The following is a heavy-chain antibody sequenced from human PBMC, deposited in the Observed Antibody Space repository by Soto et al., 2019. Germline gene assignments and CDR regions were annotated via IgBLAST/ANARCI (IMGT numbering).Heavy chain of an antibody. CDR2: IWYDGSNK. Sequence: GGSLRLSCAASGFTFSSYGMHWVRQAPGKGLEWVAVIWYDGSNKYYADSVKGRFTISRDNSKNTLYLQMNSLRAEETAVYYCAREPRGLDPAEYYYYYGMDVWGQGTTVTVSS. CDR1: GFTFSSYG. V-gene: IGHV3-33*01. CDR3: AREPRGLDPAEYYYYYGMDV. J-gene: IGHJ6*02. D-gene: IGHD5-18*01.